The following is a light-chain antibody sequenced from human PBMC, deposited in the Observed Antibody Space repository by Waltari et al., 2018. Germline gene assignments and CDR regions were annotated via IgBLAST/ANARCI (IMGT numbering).Light chain of an antibody. CDR3: QQYGTSPWT. CDR1: QSVSNIY. Sequence: DIVLTQSPGTLSLSPGERATLSCRASQSVSNIYLAWYQCKPGQAPRLLIYGASSRATGIPARFIGGGSGTDFTLTITRLEPEDFALYYCQQYGTSPWTFGQGTKVEVK. J-gene: IGKJ1*01. V-gene: IGKV3-20*01. CDR2: GAS.